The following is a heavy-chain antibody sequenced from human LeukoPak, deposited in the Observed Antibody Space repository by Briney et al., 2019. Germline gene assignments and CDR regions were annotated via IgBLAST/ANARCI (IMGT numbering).Heavy chain of an antibody. V-gene: IGHV4-59*08. D-gene: IGHD2-15*01. CDR2: IYYSGST. J-gene: IGHJ4*02. CDR3: ARTYCRGGSCHFDY. CDR1: GGSISSYY. Sequence: SETLALTCTVSGGSISSYYWSWIRQPPGKGLEWIGYIYYSGSTDSNPSPKSRVTISVDTSKNQISLKLSSVTAADTAVYYCARTYCRGGSCHFDYWGQGTLVTVSS.